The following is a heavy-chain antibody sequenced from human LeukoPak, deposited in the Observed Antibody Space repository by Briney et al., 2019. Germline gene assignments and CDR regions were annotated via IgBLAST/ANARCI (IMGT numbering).Heavy chain of an antibody. D-gene: IGHD1-26*01. Sequence: SETLSLTCTVSGGSISSSSYYWGWIRQPPGKGLEWIGSIYYSGSTYYNPPLKSRVTISVDTSKNQFSLKLSSVTAADTAVYYCARNQYVGAPPFDIWGQGTMVTVSS. CDR3: ARNQYVGAPPFDI. J-gene: IGHJ3*02. CDR1: GGSISSSSYY. CDR2: IYYSGST. V-gene: IGHV4-39*01.